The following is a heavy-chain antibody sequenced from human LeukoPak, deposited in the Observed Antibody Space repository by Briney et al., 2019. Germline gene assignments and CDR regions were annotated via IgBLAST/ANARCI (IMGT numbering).Heavy chain of an antibody. CDR3: ARDKNSGTYCDY. D-gene: IGHD1-26*01. Sequence: SETLSLTCTVSGGSFSSGSYYRSWIRQSPGKGLEWIGYIYYSGSTNYNPSLKSRVTISVDTSKNQFSLKLSSVTAADTAVYYCARDKNSGTYCDYWGQGTLVTVSS. J-gene: IGHJ4*02. CDR2: IYYSGST. CDR1: GGSFSSGSYY. V-gene: IGHV4-61*01.